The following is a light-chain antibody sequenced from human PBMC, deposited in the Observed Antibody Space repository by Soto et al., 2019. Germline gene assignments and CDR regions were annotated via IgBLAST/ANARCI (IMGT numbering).Light chain of an antibody. CDR3: QQRSNWPPWT. CDR2: GAS. Sequence: EIVLTQSPGTLSLSPGERATLSCRASQSVSSSYLAWYQQKPGQAPRLLIYGASSRATGIPDRFSGSGSWTDFTLTISRLEPEDFAVYYCQQRSNWPPWTFGQGTQVEVK. CDR1: QSVSSSY. J-gene: IGKJ1*01. V-gene: IGKV3D-20*02.